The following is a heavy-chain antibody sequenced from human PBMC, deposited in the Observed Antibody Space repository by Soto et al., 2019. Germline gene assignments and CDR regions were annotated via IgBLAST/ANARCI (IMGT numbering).Heavy chain of an antibody. D-gene: IGHD4-17*01. CDR3: ERPDNTVADHFDR. Sequence: LXDSLKISCQFSVYPFTVYWIGSLLQLPGKGLEWMGIIYPSDSDTRYSPSFQGQVTISADQSINTAYLQWDSLKASDTAIYYCERPDNTVADHFDRWRKGTPVSVAS. J-gene: IGHJ4*02. V-gene: IGHV5-51*01. CDR1: VYPFTVYW. CDR2: IYPSDSDT.